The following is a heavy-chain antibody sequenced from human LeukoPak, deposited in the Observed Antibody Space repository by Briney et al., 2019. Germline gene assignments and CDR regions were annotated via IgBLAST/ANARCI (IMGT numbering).Heavy chain of an antibody. J-gene: IGHJ3*02. V-gene: IGHV4-31*03. CDR3: ARNVVVVIDNAFDI. CDR1: GGSISSGGYY. Sequence: SQTLSLTCTVSGGSISSGGYYWSWIRQHPGKGLEWIVYIYYSGSTYYNPSLKSRVTISVDTSKNQFSLKLSSVTAADTAVYYCARNVVVVIDNAFDIWGQGTMVTVSS. CDR2: IYYSGST. D-gene: IGHD3-22*01.